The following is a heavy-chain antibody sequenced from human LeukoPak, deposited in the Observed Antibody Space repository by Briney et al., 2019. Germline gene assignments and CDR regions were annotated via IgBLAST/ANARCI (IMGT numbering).Heavy chain of an antibody. D-gene: IGHD5-18*01. J-gene: IGHJ6*03. Sequence: SETLSLTCTVSGGSISSYYWSWIRQPPGKVLEWIGYIYYSGSTNCNPSLKSRVTISVDTSKNQFSLKLTSVTAADTAVYYCARTTEGGYTYGYFYYYYMDVWGKGTTVTISS. CDR2: IYYSGST. V-gene: IGHV4-59*01. CDR3: ARTTEGGYTYGYFYYYYMDV. CDR1: GGSISSYY.